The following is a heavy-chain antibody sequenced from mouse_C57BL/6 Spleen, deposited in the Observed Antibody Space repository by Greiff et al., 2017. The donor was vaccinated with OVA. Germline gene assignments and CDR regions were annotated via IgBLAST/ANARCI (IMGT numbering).Heavy chain of an antibody. V-gene: IGHV1-64*01. CDR2: IHPNSGST. J-gene: IGHJ1*03. D-gene: IGHD1-1*01. CDR1: GYTFTSYW. Sequence: VQLQQSGAELVKPGASVKLSCKASGYTFTSYWMHWVKQRPGQGLEWIGMIHPNSGSTNYNEKFKSKATLTVDKSSSTAYMQLSSLTSEDSAVYYCARGGYGSSYLYWYFDVWGTGTTVTVSS. CDR3: ARGGYGSSYLYWYFDV.